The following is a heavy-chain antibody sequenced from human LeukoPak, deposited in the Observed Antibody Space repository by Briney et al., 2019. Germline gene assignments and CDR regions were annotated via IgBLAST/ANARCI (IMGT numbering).Heavy chain of an antibody. V-gene: IGHV1-18*01. CDR3: ARDTHRSGDCYDY. CDR1: GYTFTSYG. CDR2: ISAYNGNT. D-gene: IGHD2-15*01. Sequence: ASVKVSCKASGYTFTSYGISWVRQAPGQGLEWMGWISAYNGNTIYVQKLQDRVTMTTDTSTSTAYMELRSLRSDDTAVYYCARDTHRSGDCYDYWGQGTLVAVSS. J-gene: IGHJ4*02.